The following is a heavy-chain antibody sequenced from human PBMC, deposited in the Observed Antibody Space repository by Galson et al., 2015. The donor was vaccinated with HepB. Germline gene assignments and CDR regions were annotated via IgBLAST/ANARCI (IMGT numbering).Heavy chain of an antibody. V-gene: IGHV1-69*13. CDR2: IIPIFGTA. CDR1: GGTSSSYA. CDR3: ARDWGQKIAARLTDDYYYMDV. J-gene: IGHJ6*03. Sequence: SVKVSCKASGGTSSSYAISWVRQAPGQGLEWMGGIIPIFGTANYAQKFQGRVTITVDESTSTAYMELSSLRSEDTAVYYCARDWGQKIAARLTDDYYYMDVWGKGTTVTVSS. D-gene: IGHD6-6*01.